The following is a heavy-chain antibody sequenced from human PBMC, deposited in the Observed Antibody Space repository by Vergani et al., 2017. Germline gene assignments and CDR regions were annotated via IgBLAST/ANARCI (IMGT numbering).Heavy chain of an antibody. J-gene: IGHJ6*02. V-gene: IGHV3-30*02. D-gene: IGHD3-10*01. Sequence: QVQLVESGGGVVQPVGSLRLSCAASGFTFSSYGMHWVRQAPGKGLEWVAFIRYDGSNKYYADSVKGRFTISRDNSKNTLYLQMNSLRAEDTAVYYCAKDNYYGSGSRRQYYYYGMDVWGQGTTVTVSS. CDR3: AKDNYYGSGSRRQYYYYGMDV. CDR1: GFTFSSYG. CDR2: IRYDGSNK.